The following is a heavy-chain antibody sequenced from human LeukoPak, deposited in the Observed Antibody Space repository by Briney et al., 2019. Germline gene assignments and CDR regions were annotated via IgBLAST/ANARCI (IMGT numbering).Heavy chain of an antibody. CDR2: IRYDGSNK. D-gene: IGHD2-2*01. Sequence: PGGSLRLSCAASGFTFSSYGMHWVRQAPGKGLEWVAFIRYDGSNKYYADSVKGRFTISRDNSKNTLYLQMNSLRAEDTAVYHWAKSEVPAAMGYYFDYWGQGTPVTVSS. J-gene: IGHJ4*02. V-gene: IGHV3-30*02. CDR1: GFTFSSYG. CDR3: AKSEVPAAMGYYFDY.